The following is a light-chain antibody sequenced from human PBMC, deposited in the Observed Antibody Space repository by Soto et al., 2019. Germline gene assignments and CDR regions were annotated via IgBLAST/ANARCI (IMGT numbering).Light chain of an antibody. CDR3: QQYSTLWT. J-gene: IGKJ1*01. CDR2: KAS. V-gene: IGKV1-5*03. Sequence: DILMTQSPSTLSASVGDTVTITCRASETINRWLAWYQQKSGKAPKLLIYKASILESGVPPRFSGSGSATEFTLTISSLQPDDAATYYCQQYSTLWTFGQGTQVEIK. CDR1: ETINRW.